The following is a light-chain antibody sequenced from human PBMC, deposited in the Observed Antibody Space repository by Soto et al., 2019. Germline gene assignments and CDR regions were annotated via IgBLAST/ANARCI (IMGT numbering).Light chain of an antibody. Sequence: EIVLTQSPCTLSLSPGERATLSCRASQSVSSSYLAWYQQKPSQAPRLLVYGASSRATGIPDRFSGSGSGSDLTITSSRVEPEDFAVYYCQHYGSSPFTFGPGTRVDIK. CDR1: QSVSSSY. CDR2: GAS. CDR3: QHYGSSPFT. J-gene: IGKJ3*01. V-gene: IGKV3-20*01.